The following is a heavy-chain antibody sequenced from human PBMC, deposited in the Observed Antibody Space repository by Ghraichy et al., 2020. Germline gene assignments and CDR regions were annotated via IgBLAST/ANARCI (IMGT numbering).Heavy chain of an antibody. J-gene: IGHJ3*02. V-gene: IGHV1-8*01. CDR1: GYTFISYD. Sequence: ASVKVSCKASGYTFISYDIYWVRQATGQGRGLEWMVWIHTNGNTTYAHKFQGRVTMTRSTSTSTSYVELNSLRSEDTAVYYCARGYSRMTAFDIWGQGTMVTVTS. CDR2: IHTNGNT. D-gene: IGHD4-11*01. CDR3: ARGYSRMTAFDI.